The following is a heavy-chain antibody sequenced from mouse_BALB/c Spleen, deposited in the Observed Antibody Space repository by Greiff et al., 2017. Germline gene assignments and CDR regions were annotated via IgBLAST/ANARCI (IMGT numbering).Heavy chain of an antibody. V-gene: IGHV1-14*01. J-gene: IGHJ4*01. CDR2: INPYNDGT. CDR1: GYTFTSYV. D-gene: IGHD2-10*02. CDR3: ARSGRYGKGDYAMDY. Sequence: EVKLMESGPELVKPGASVKMSCKASGYTFTSYVMHWVKQKPGQGLEWIGYINPYNDGTKYNEKFKGKATLTSDKSSSTAYMELSSLTSEDSAVYYCARSGRYGKGDYAMDYWGQGTSVTVSS.